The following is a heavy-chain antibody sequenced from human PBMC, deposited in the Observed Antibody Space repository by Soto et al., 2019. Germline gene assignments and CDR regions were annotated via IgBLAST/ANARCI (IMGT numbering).Heavy chain of an antibody. CDR1: GFSLSTIGVG. J-gene: IGHJ6*02. V-gene: IGHV2-5*02. CDR2: IYWDDDK. Sequence: QITLKESGPTLVKPTQTLTLTCTFSGFSLSTIGVGVGWIRQPPGKSLEWLALIYWDDDKRFSPSLNSRLTVTKDTSKNQVVLTMTNMDPVDTAKYSCVQSRCGGDCLQSYSSHSYYGLDVWGQGTTVTVSS. D-gene: IGHD2-21*02. CDR3: VQSRCGGDCLQSYSSHSYYGLDV.